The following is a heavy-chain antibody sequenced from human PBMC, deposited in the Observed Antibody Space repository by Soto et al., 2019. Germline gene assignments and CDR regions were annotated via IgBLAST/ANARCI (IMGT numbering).Heavy chain of an antibody. D-gene: IGHD2-21*01. CDR1: GGSISSYH. CDR3: ARDRTTRGDSQYYYYGMDV. CDR2: IYYSGST. Sequence: PSETLSLTCTVSGGSISSYHWSWIRQPPGKGLEWIGYIYYSGSTKYNPSLKSRVTISVDTSKNQFSLKLSSVTAADTAVYYCARDRTTRGDSQYYYYGMDVWGQGTTVTV. V-gene: IGHV4-59*01. J-gene: IGHJ6*02.